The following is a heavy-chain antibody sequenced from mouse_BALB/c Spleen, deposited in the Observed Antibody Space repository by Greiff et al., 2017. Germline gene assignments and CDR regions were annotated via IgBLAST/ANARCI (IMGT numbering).Heavy chain of an antibody. V-gene: IGHV1-54*01. J-gene: IGHJ3*01. Sequence: QVQLQQSGAELVRPGTSVKVSCKASGYAFTNYLIEWVKQRPGQGLEWIGVLNPGSGGTNYNEKFKGKATLTADKSSRTAYMQLSSLTSDDSAVYFCARRGGSSYDWFAYWGQGTLVTVSA. CDR3: ARRGGSSYDWFAY. D-gene: IGHD1-1*01. CDR1: GYAFTNYL. CDR2: LNPGSGGT.